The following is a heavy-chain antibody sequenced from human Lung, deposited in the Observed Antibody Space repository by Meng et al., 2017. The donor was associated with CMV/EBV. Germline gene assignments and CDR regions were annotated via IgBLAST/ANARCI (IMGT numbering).Heavy chain of an antibody. Sequence: SCAASGFTFSSYAMHWVRQAPGKGLEWVAVISYDGGNKYYADSVKGRFTISRDNSKNTLYLQMNSLRAEDTAVYYCAPLGTSSADPPNWGQGPLXTVSS. V-gene: IGHV3-30*04. CDR1: GFTFSSYA. J-gene: IGHJ4*02. D-gene: IGHD6-19*01. CDR2: ISYDGGNK. CDR3: APLGTSSADPPN.